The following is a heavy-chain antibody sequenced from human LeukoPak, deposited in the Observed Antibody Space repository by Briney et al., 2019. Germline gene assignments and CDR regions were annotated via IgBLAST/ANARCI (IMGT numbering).Heavy chain of an antibody. CDR3: ASGYDSVGWFGP. V-gene: IGHV4-39*01. CDR1: GGSISSSSHY. J-gene: IGHJ5*02. Sequence: SETLSLTCAVSGGSISSSSHYWAWSRQPPGKGLRWIATIYYSGTTYYNPTLKRRVTISIDTSKNQFSLRLTSVTAADSAVYYCASGYDSVGWFGPWGQGSLVTVSS. CDR2: IYYSGTT. D-gene: IGHD5-12*01.